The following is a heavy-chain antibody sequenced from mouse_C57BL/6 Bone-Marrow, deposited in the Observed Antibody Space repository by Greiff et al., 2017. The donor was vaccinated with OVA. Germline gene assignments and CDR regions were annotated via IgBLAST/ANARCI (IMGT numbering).Heavy chain of an antibody. V-gene: IGHV5-9-1*02. D-gene: IGHD1-1*01. CDR3: TRDPGEYYYGRFAY. Sequence: VQLKESGEGLVKPGGSLKLSCAASGFTFSSYAMSWVRQTPEKRLEWVAYISSGGDYIYYADTVKGRFTISRDNARNTLYLQMSSLKSEDTAMYYCTRDPGEYYYGRFAYWGQGTLVTVSA. CDR1: GFTFSSYA. CDR2: ISSGGDYI. J-gene: IGHJ3*01.